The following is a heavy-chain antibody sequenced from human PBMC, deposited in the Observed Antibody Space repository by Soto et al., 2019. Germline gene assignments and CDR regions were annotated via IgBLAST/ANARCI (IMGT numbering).Heavy chain of an antibody. Sequence: ASVKVSCKASGYTFTSYDINWVRQATGQGLEWMGWMNPNSGNTGYAQKFQGRVTMTRNTSISTAYMELSSLRSEDTAVYYCAPLGEGSDYSNSQLTIYRGQRTLVSGSS. CDR2: MNPNSGNT. CDR1: GYTFTSYD. D-gene: IGHD4-4*01. V-gene: IGHV1-8*01. J-gene: IGHJ4*02. CDR3: APLGEGSDYSNSQLTIY.